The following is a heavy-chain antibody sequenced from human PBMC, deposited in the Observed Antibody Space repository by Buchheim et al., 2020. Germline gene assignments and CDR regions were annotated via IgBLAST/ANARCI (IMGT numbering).Heavy chain of an antibody. CDR2: ISSSSSYI. CDR1: GFTFSSYS. CDR3: ARDMEAGSNTVRVYYYYGMDV. Sequence: EVQLVESGGGLVKPGGSLRLSCAASGFTFSSYSMNWVRQAPGKGLEWVSSISSSSSYIYYADSVKGRFTISRDNAKNSLYLQMNSLRAEDTAVYYCARDMEAGSNTVRVYYYYGMDVWGQGTT. V-gene: IGHV3-21*01. D-gene: IGHD2-15*01. J-gene: IGHJ6*02.